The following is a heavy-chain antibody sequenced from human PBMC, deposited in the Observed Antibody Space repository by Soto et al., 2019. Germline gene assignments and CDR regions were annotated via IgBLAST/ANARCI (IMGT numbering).Heavy chain of an antibody. J-gene: IGHJ4*02. CDR1: GGSFSAYY. D-gene: IGHD6-6*01. CDR3: ARTSKFEY. V-gene: IGHV4-34*01. CDR2: INHSGST. Sequence: QVLLQQWGAGLLKPSETLSLTCAVYGGSFSAYYWSWIRQPPGKGLEWIGEINHSGSTNYNPSLKSRVTISVDTSKNQFSLKLSSGTAADTAVYYCARTSKFEYWGQGTLVTVSS.